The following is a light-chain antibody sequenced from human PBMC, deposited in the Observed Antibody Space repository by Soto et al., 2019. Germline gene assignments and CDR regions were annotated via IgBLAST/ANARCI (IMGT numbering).Light chain of an antibody. CDR1: SSDVGGYNF. V-gene: IGLV2-14*03. CDR3: TSFTSSHTYV. Sequence: QSVLTQPASVSGSPGQSITISCTVTSSDVGGYNFVSWYQQYPDEAPRLMIYDVSNRPSGVPNRFSGSKSGDTASLTISGLQAEDEADYYCTSFTSSHTYVFGTGTKVTLL. J-gene: IGLJ1*01. CDR2: DVS.